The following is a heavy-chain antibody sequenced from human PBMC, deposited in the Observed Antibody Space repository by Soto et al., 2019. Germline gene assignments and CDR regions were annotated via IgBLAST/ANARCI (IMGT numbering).Heavy chain of an antibody. Sequence: GGSLRVSCAASGFTFSSYGMHWVRQAPGKGLEWVAVIWYDGSNKYYADSVKGRFTISRDNSKNTLYLQMNSLRAEDTAVYYCARDGLRYCSGGSCYNWFDPWGQGTLVTVSS. V-gene: IGHV3-33*01. CDR1: GFTFSSYG. D-gene: IGHD2-15*01. CDR2: IWYDGSNK. J-gene: IGHJ5*02. CDR3: ARDGLRYCSGGSCYNWFDP.